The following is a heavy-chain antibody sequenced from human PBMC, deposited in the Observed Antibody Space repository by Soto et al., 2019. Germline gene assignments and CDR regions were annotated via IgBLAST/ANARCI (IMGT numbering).Heavy chain of an antibody. CDR2: IYYSGST. V-gene: IGHV4-59*01. Sequence: SETLSLTCTVSGGSISRYYWNWIRQPPGKGLEWIGYIYYSGSTNYNPSLKSRVTISVDTSKNQISLKLSSVTAADTAVYYCARDPGSGSYYGWFDPWGQGTLVTVSS. J-gene: IGHJ5*02. CDR3: ARDPGSGSYYGWFDP. CDR1: GGSISRYY. D-gene: IGHD3-10*01.